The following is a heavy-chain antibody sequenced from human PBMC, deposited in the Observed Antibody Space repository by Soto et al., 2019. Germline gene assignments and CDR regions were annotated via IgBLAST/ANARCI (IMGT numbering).Heavy chain of an antibody. J-gene: IGHJ4*02. V-gene: IGHV1-8*01. CDR2: MNRNSGDT. CDR3: AVTYFDYTWGHYRYS. Sequence: MLCVRQDKGQGLEWMGSMNRNSGDTAYAQKLQDRVTMTRDTSISTAHMELSSLRSEDTATYYCAVTYFDYTWGHYRYSRGQGTPVPGSS. D-gene: IGHD3-16*02.